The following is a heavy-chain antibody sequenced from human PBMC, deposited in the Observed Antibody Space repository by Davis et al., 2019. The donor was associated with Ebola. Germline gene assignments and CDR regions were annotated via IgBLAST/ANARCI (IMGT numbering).Heavy chain of an antibody. CDR2: ISAYNGNT. V-gene: IGHV1-18*01. CDR3: ARDKVNIVVGKSMDV. Sequence: ASVKVSCKASGYTFTSYGISWVRQAPGQGLEWMGWISAYNGNTNYAQKLQGRVTMTTDTSTSTAYMELRSLRSDDTAVYYCARDKVNIVVGKSMDVWGQGTTVTVSS. CDR1: GYTFTSYG. J-gene: IGHJ6*02. D-gene: IGHD2-2*01.